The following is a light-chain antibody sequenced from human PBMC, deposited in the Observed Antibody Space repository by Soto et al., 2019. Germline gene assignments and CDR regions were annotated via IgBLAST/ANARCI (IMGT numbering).Light chain of an antibody. CDR2: DAS. Sequence: ETVLTQSPATLSLSPGERATLSCRASQSVSRYLAWYQHRPGQAPRLLIYDASSRATGIPARFSGSGSGTDFTLTISSLEPEDFAVYYCQQRSNWPLTFCGGTKVEIK. V-gene: IGKV3-11*01. CDR3: QQRSNWPLT. CDR1: QSVSRY. J-gene: IGKJ4*01.